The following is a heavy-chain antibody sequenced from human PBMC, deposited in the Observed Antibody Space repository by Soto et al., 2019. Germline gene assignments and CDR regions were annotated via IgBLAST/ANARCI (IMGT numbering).Heavy chain of an antibody. Sequence: EVQLLESGGGLVQPGGSLRLSCEASGFSFSNYALSWVPQSPGKGLEWVSTFSAGGRAYYADSVKGRFTIAKDTSKNTLHLQASSLRAEDTAVYYCAKESMPEHYGDTLFDYWGQGTRVTVSS. CDR1: GFSFSNYA. CDR3: AKESMPEHYGDTLFDY. CDR2: FSAGGRA. J-gene: IGHJ4*02. D-gene: IGHD4-17*01. V-gene: IGHV3-23*01.